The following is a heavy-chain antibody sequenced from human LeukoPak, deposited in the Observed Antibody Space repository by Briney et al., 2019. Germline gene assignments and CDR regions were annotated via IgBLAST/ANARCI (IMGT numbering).Heavy chain of an antibody. J-gene: IGHJ4*02. Sequence: SETLSLTCTVSGGSISTYYWSWIRQPPGKGLEWIGHIHYSGTTNYNPSLKNRVTISLDTSKNQFSLDVSSVTAADTAVYYCARMGGYSGYATHWGQGALVTVSS. CDR3: ARMGGYSGYATH. D-gene: IGHD5-12*01. V-gene: IGHV4-59*08. CDR2: IHYSGTT. CDR1: GGSISTYY.